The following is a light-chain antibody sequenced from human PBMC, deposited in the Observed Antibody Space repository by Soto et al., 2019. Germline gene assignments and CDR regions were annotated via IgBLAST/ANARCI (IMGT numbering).Light chain of an antibody. Sequence: QSVLTQPPSASGTPGQGVTTSCSGSFSNIGSNTVNWYQQVPGTAPKLLIYSDTQGPSGVPERFSGSKSGTSASLAISGLQSEDEADYYCAAWDDNLNGPVFGGGTKLTVL. CDR3: AAWDDNLNGPV. CDR2: SDT. V-gene: IGLV1-44*01. CDR1: FSNIGSNT. J-gene: IGLJ2*01.